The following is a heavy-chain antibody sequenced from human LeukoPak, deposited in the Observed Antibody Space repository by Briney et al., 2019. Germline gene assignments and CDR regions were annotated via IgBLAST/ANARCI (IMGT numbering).Heavy chain of an antibody. J-gene: IGHJ3*02. D-gene: IGHD3-22*01. CDR3: ARGGLENGYHSNDAFDI. V-gene: IGHV4-59*01. CDR1: GGSITGYY. Sequence: KPSETLSLTCTVSGGSITGYYWSWIRQPPGKGLQWIGYIYYTGSVNYNPSLKSRVTISVDTSKDQFSLKLSSVTAADTAVYFCARGGLENGYHSNDAFDIWGQGTLVAVSS. CDR2: IYYTGSV.